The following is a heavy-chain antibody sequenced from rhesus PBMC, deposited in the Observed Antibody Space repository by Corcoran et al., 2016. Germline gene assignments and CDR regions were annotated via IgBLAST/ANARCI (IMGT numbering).Heavy chain of an antibody. CDR1: GASISSNY. V-gene: IGHV4S2*01. J-gene: IGHJ4*01. CDR2: IYGCGGNT. CDR3: ARDSGNYGVQFDY. D-gene: IGHD1-44*01. Sequence: QVQLQESGPGLVKPSETLPLTCAVSGASISSNYWIWLRQAPGKGLEWIGRIYGCGGNTHYNPTLKRRVNMSTDKSKNQFSRKRSSGTAADTAVYYCARDSGNYGVQFDYWGQGVLFTVSS.